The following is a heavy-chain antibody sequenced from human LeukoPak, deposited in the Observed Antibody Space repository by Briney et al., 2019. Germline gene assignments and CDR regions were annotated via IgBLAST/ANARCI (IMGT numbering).Heavy chain of an antibody. J-gene: IGHJ5*02. D-gene: IGHD3-10*01. CDR3: AKDLLRDRWFGES. Sequence: GGSLRLSCAASGFTFSSYGMHWVRQAPGKGLEWVAFIRYDGNNKYYADSVKGRFTISRDNSKNTLYLQMNSLRVDDTAVYYCAKDLLRDRWFGESWGQGTLVTVSS. CDR1: GFTFSSYG. V-gene: IGHV3-30*02. CDR2: IRYDGNNK.